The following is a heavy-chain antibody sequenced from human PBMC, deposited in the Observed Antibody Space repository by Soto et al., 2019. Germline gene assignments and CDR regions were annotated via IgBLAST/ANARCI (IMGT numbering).Heavy chain of an antibody. J-gene: IGHJ6*02. CDR2: ISAYNGNT. D-gene: IGHD3-9*01. V-gene: IGHV1-18*04. Sequence: ASVKFSCKASGYTFTSYGISWVRQAPGQGLEWMGWISAYNGNTNYAQKLQGRVTMTTDTSTSTAYMELRSLRSDDTAVYYCARDSGSFETGYYYYGMDVWGQGTTVTVSS. CDR3: ARDSGSFETGYYYYGMDV. CDR1: GYTFTSYG.